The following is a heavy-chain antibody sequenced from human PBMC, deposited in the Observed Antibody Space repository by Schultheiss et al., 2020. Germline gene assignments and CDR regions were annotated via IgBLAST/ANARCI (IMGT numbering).Heavy chain of an antibody. CDR1: GGSISSGGYY. CDR2: IYYSGST. Sequence: SETLSLTCTVSGGSISSGGYYWSWIRQHPGKGLEWIGYIYYSGSTYYNPSLKSRVAISADTSENHFSLHLTSVTAADTALYFCARTTSKCGGSCFPGDAFDVWGHGTLVTGSS. CDR3: ARTTSKCGGSCFPGDAFDV. J-gene: IGHJ3*01. V-gene: IGHV4-31*03. D-gene: IGHD2-15*01.